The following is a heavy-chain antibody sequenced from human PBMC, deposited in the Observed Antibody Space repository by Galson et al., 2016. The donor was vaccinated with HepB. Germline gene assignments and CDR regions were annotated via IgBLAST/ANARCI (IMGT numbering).Heavy chain of an antibody. V-gene: IGHV3-48*02. CDR2: ISTSVNTI. J-gene: IGHJ3*01. Sequence: SLRLSCAGSGFTFSRSGVNRVRQAPGKGLQWVSYISTSVNTIYYADSVKGRFTISRDNAQNSVYLQMNSLRDDDTAVYYCARELVRSAFDLWGQGTMVTVSS. D-gene: IGHD6-6*01. CDR3: ARELVRSAFDL. CDR1: GFTFSRSG.